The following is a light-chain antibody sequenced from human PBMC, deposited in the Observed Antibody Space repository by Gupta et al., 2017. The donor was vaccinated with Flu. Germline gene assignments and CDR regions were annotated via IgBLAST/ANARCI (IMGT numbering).Light chain of an antibody. CDR2: DVS. Sequence: SALTQPASVSGSPGQSITISCTGTTGDVGGYNSVSWYHQRPGTAPNLMIYDVSNRRSGISHRFSGATSGNTASITTSGLQAEEEADYYCSSYKTGSTLVVVFGGGTKLTVL. CDR1: TGDVGGYNS. CDR3: SSYKTGSTLVVV. J-gene: IGLJ2*01. V-gene: IGLV2-14*01.